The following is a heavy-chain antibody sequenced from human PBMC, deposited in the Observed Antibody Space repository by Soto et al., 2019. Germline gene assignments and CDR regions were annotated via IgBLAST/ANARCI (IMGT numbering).Heavy chain of an antibody. J-gene: IGHJ4*02. D-gene: IGHD2-21*02. CDR3: ARLPYCGGDCYTGFDY. CDR2: IYPGDSDT. V-gene: IGHV5-51*01. Sequence: GESLKISCKGSGYSFTSYWIGWVRQMPGKGLEWMGIIYPGDSDTRYSPSFQGQVTISADKSISTAYLQWSSLKASDTAMYYCARLPYCGGDCYTGFDYWGQGTLVTVSS. CDR1: GYSFTSYW.